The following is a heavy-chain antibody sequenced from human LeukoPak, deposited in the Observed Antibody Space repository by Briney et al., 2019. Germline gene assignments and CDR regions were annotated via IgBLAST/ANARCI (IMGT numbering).Heavy chain of an antibody. Sequence: GGSLRLSRAASGFTFSSYGMHWVRQAPGKGLEWVTFIRYDGSNKYYTDSVKGRFTISRDNSKNTLYLQMNSLRAEDTAVYYCAKGEYSSSPFDPWGQGTLVTVSS. CDR2: IRYDGSNK. D-gene: IGHD6-6*01. CDR3: AKGEYSSSPFDP. J-gene: IGHJ5*02. V-gene: IGHV3-30*02. CDR1: GFTFSSYG.